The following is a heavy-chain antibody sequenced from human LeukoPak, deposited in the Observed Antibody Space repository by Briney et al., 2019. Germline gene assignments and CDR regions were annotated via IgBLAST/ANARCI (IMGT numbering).Heavy chain of an antibody. V-gene: IGHV3-30*04. J-gene: IGHJ4*02. CDR2: ISYDGSNK. Sequence: QSGGSLRLSCAASGFTFSSYAMHWVRQAPGKGLEWVAVISYDGSNKYYADSVKGRFTISRDNSKNTLYLQMNSLRAEDTAVYYCARVPEWGQGTLVTVSS. D-gene: IGHD1-14*01. CDR3: ARVPE. CDR1: GFTFSSYA.